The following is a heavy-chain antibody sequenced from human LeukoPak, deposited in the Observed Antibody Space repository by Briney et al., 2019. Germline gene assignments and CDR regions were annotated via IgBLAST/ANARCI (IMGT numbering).Heavy chain of an antibody. Sequence: SETLSLTCAVYGGSFSGYYWSWIRQPPGKGLEWIGEINHSGSTNYNPSLKSRVTISVDTSKNQFSLKLSSVTAADTAVYYCARVIGRYCSGGSCPDYWGQGTLVTVSS. J-gene: IGHJ4*02. CDR2: INHSGST. CDR1: GGSFSGYY. D-gene: IGHD2-15*01. CDR3: ARVIGRYCSGGSCPDY. V-gene: IGHV4-34*01.